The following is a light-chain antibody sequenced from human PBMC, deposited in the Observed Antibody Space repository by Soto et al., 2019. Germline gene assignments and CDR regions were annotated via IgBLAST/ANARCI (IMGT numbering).Light chain of an antibody. V-gene: IGLV2-23*01. CDR1: SSDVGSYNL. CDR3: CSYAGSSTLV. J-gene: IGLJ2*01. Sequence: QSALTQPASVSGSPGQSITISCTGISSDVGSYNLVSWYQQHPGKAPKLIIYEGSKRPSGVSNRFSGSKSVNTASLTISGPQAEDEADYYCCSYAGSSTLVFGGGTKVTVL. CDR2: EGS.